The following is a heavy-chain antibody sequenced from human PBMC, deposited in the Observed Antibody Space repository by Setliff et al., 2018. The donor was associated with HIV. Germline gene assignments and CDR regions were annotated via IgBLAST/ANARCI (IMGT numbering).Heavy chain of an antibody. J-gene: IGHJ5*02. Sequence: SETLSLTCAVSGFSVGSGYYWGWIRQPPGKGLEWIGSISHSGITNYNPSLKSRVTISVDTSKNQFSLKLSSVTAADTAVYYCARDLGGSLVRGWFDPWGQGTLVTVS. CDR1: GFSVGSGYY. V-gene: IGHV4-38-2*02. D-gene: IGHD3-16*01. CDR2: ISHSGIT. CDR3: ARDLGGSLVRGWFDP.